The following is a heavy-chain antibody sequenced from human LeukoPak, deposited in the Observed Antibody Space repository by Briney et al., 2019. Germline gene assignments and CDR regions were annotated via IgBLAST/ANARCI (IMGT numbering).Heavy chain of an antibody. CDR3: ARGPPRGKYYYMDV. CDR2: IGTASDT. CDR1: GFTFSSFD. V-gene: IGHV3-13*01. D-gene: IGHD1-1*01. Sequence: PGGSLRLSCAVSGFTFSSFDMHWVRQPTGQGLEWVSTIGTASDTYYPGSVEDRFTLSRDNAKNSLYLQMNSLTAGDTAVYYCARGPPRGKYYYMDVWGKGTTVTVSS. J-gene: IGHJ6*03.